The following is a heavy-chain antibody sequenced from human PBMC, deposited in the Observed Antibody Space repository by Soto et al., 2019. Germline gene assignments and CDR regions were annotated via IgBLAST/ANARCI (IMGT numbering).Heavy chain of an antibody. CDR3: ATEFPWELHAFDL. D-gene: IGHD1-26*01. CDR1: GFTFSTYG. Sequence: GGSLRLSCAASGFTFSTYGMHWVRQAPGKGLEWVAVMGNDGITTFYADSVKGRFTISRDNSKNTFFLQMNSLRADDTAVYYCATEFPWELHAFDLWGQGTRVTVSS. V-gene: IGHV3-30*02. J-gene: IGHJ3*01. CDR2: MGNDGITT.